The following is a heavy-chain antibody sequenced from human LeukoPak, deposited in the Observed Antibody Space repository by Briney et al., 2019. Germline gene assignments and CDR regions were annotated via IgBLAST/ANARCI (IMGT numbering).Heavy chain of an antibody. CDR3: ARGLLHYCSGGSCYSGDY. CDR2: MNPYSGNT. D-gene: IGHD2-15*01. J-gene: IGHJ4*02. CDR1: GYTFTSYD. Sequence: ASVKVSCKASGYTFTSYDINWVRQATGQGLEWMGWMNPYSGNTGYAQKFQGRVTMTRNISISTAYMELSSLRSEDTAVYYCARGLLHYCSGGSCYSGDYWGQGTLVTVSS. V-gene: IGHV1-8*01.